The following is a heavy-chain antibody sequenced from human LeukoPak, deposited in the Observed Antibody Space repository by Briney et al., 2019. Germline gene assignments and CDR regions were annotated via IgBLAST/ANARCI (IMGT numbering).Heavy chain of an antibody. V-gene: IGHV4-61*01. CDR2: IYHSGST. J-gene: IGHJ4*02. CDR1: GGSVSSGSYY. D-gene: IGHD5-18*01. CDR3: ARGPRGYSYGYFDY. Sequence: SETLSLTCTVSGGSVSSGSYYWSWIRQPPGKGLEWIGYIYHSGSTNYNPSLKSRVTISVDTSKNQFSLKLSSVTAADTAVYYCARGPRGYSYGYFDYWGQGTLVTVSS.